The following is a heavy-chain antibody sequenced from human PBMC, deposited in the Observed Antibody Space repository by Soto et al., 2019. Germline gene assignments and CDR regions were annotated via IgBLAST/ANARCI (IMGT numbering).Heavy chain of an antibody. J-gene: IGHJ4*02. CDR3: AKWNGYGDF. CDR2: ISYDGSIK. D-gene: IGHD1-1*01. Sequence: QVQLVESGGGVVQPGRSLRLSCVASEFTLSHYALHWVRQAPGKGLGWVAVISYDGSIKYYADSVKGRFTISRDNSKNTLYLQMHSLRVEDTAVYYCAKWNGYGDFWGQGTLVTVSS. V-gene: IGHV3-30-3*02. CDR1: EFTLSHYA.